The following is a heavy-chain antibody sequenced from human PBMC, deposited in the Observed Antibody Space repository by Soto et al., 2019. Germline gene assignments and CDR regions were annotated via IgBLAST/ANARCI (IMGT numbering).Heavy chain of an antibody. D-gene: IGHD6-13*01. CDR1: GFTVSSNY. J-gene: IGHJ6*02. V-gene: IGHV3-53*02. CDR2: IYSGGST. CDR3: ARAEDSSRGQV. Sequence: EVQLVETGGGLIQPGGSLRLSCAASGFTVSSNYMSWVRQAPGKGLEWVSVIYSGGSTYYADSVKGRFTISRDNSKNTLYLQMNSLRAEDTAVYYCARAEDSSRGQVWGQGTTVTVSS.